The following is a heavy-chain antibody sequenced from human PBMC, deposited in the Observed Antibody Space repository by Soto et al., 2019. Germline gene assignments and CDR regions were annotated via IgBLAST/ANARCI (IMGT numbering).Heavy chain of an antibody. D-gene: IGHD1-1*01. V-gene: IGHV1-2*02. J-gene: IGHJ5*01. CDR1: GYRFTDDY. CDR3: TRGSGTSWFDS. CDR2: MNSNTGGT. Sequence: GASVKVSCNASGYRFTDDYIHWVRQAPGQGLEWMGWMNSNTGGTKYAQKFQDRVIMTRDTSISSAYMELSRLMSDDTAVYYCTRGSGTSWFDSWGQGALVTVSS.